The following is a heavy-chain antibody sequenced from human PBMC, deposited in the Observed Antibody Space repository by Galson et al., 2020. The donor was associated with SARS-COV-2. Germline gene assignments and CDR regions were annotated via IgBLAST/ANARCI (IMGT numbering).Heavy chain of an antibody. Sequence: ASETLSLTCTVSGASISSYYWSWIRQPPGKGLEWIGYTRYSGSTEYNPSLKSRVAPSVETSKNLFSLKLSSVTAADTAMYYCVRGHYDILTGYFDNWFDPWGQGTLVTVSS. D-gene: IGHD3-9*01. CDR2: TRYSGST. V-gene: IGHV4-59*01. CDR1: GASISSYY. CDR3: VRGHYDILTGYFDNWFDP. J-gene: IGHJ5*02.